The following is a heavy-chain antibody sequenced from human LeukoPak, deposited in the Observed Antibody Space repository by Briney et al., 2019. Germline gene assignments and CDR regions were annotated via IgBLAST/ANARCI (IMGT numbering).Heavy chain of an antibody. CDR2: ISGSGDST. J-gene: IGHJ4*02. D-gene: IGHD3-10*01. V-gene: IGHV3-23*01. CDR3: ANALTLVRGVIAPLDY. Sequence: PGGSLRLSCAASGFTFSSYAMSWVRQAPGKGLEWVSAISGSGDSTYYADSLKGRFTISRDNSKNTLYLQINSLRVEDTAVYRCANALTLVRGVIAPLDYWGQGTLVTVSS. CDR1: GFTFSSYA.